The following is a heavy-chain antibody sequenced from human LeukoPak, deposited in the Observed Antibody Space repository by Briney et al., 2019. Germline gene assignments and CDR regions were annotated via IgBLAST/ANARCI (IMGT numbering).Heavy chain of an antibody. V-gene: IGHV3-23*01. J-gene: IGHJ4*02. CDR2: ISGSGGST. CDR1: GFTFSSYA. CDR3: AKDLGRGYYDSSGYLDY. D-gene: IGHD3-22*01. Sequence: PGGSLRLSCAASGFTFSSYAMSWVRQAPGKGLEWVSAISGSGGSTYYADSVKGRFTISRDNSKNTLYLQMNSLRAEDTAVYYCAKDLGRGYYDSSGYLDYWGQGTLVTVSS.